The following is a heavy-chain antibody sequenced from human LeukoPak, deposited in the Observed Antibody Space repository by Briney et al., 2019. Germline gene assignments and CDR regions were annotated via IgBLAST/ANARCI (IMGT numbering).Heavy chain of an antibody. CDR1: GFTFSSYG. J-gene: IGHJ6*04. D-gene: IGHD6-13*01. CDR2: ISYDGSNK. CDR3: AKGSWSGYGMDV. Sequence: GRSLRLSCAASGFTFSSYGMHWVRQAPGKGLEWLAVISYDGSNKYYANSLKGRFTISTDNSKNTLYLQMNSLRAEDTAVYYCAKGSWSGYGMDVWGKGTPVTVSS. V-gene: IGHV3-30*18.